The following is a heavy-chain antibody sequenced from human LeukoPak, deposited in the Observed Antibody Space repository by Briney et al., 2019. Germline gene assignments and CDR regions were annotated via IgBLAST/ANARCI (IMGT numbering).Heavy chain of an antibody. Sequence: GGSLRLSCAASGFTVNNKYMTWVRQAPGKGLEWVSLIYNDGRTYYAGSVKGRCTISRDNLKNVLYLQMNSLKVEDTALYYCARGLFLSGYLDAFDIWGQGTVVTVSS. CDR1: GFTVNNKY. V-gene: IGHV3-53*01. J-gene: IGHJ3*02. CDR3: ARGLFLSGYLDAFDI. CDR2: IYNDGRT. D-gene: IGHD3-22*01.